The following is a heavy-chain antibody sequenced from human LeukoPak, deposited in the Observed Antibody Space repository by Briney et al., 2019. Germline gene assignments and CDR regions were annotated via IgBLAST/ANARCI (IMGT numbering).Heavy chain of an antibody. D-gene: IGHD2-15*01. J-gene: IGHJ4*02. Sequence: SETLSLTCAVYGGSFSGYYWSWIRQPPGKGLEWIGEINHSGSTNYDPSLKSRVTISVDTSKNQFSLKLSSVTAADTAVYYCARVFCSGGSCKPYYFDYWGQGTLVTVSS. CDR3: ARVFCSGGSCKPYYFDY. CDR2: INHSGST. V-gene: IGHV4-34*01. CDR1: GGSFSGYY.